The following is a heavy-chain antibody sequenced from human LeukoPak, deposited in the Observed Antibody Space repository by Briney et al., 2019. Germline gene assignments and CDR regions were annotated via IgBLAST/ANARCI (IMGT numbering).Heavy chain of an antibody. Sequence: PSETLSLTCTVSGGSFSSTTYYWGWIRQPPGKGLEWIGSVYYSGSTYYNQSLKSRVTISVDTSKNQFSLKLTSVTAADTAVYYCARQYYDSSGYYPWYFDYRGQGTLVTVSS. CDR3: ARQYYDSSGYYPWYFDY. CDR1: GGSFSSTTYY. CDR2: VYYSGST. V-gene: IGHV4-39*01. D-gene: IGHD3-22*01. J-gene: IGHJ4*02.